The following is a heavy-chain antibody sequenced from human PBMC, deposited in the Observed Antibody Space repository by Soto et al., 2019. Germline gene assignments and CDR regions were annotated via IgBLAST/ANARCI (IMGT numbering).Heavy chain of an antibody. CDR3: ARGGLGARYYYGMDV. J-gene: IGHJ6*02. Sequence: QVQLVESGGGVVQPGRSLRLSCAASGFTFSSYGMHWVRQAPGKGLEWVAVIWYDGSNKYYADSVKGRFTISRDNSKNTLYLQMNSLRAEDTAVYYCARGGLGARYYYGMDVWGQGTTVTVSS. CDR1: GFTFSSYG. V-gene: IGHV3-33*01. D-gene: IGHD1-26*01. CDR2: IWYDGSNK.